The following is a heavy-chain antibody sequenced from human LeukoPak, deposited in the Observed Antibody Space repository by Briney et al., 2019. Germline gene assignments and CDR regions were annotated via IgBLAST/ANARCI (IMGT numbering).Heavy chain of an antibody. D-gene: IGHD3-22*01. CDR1: GYSFTSYW. CDR2: IYPGDSDT. J-gene: IGHJ3*02. Sequence: GESLKISCKGSGYSFTSYWIGWVRQMPGKGLEWMGIIYPGDSDTRYSPSFQGQVTISADKSISTAYLQWSSLKASDTAMYYCARLYDSSGSDDAFGIWGQGTMVTVSS. CDR3: ARLYDSSGSDDAFGI. V-gene: IGHV5-51*01.